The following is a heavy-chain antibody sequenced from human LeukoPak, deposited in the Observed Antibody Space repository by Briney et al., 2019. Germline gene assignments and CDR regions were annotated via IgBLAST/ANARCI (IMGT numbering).Heavy chain of an antibody. Sequence: GGSLRLSCAASGFTVSSNYMSWVRQAPGKGLEWVSAISGSGGSTYYADSVKGRFTISRGNSKNTLYLQMNSLRAEDTAVYYCAKDPGGYYDSSGFGYWGQGTLVTVSS. CDR3: AKDPGGYYDSSGFGY. CDR1: GFTVSSNY. D-gene: IGHD3-22*01. J-gene: IGHJ4*02. CDR2: ISGSGGST. V-gene: IGHV3-23*01.